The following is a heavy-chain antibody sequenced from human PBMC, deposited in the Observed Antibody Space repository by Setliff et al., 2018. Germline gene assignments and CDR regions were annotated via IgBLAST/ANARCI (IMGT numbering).Heavy chain of an antibody. V-gene: IGHV1-3*01. Sequence: VASVKVSCKASGYTFTSYAMHWVRQAPGQRLEWMGWINAGNGNTKYSQKFQGRVTITRDTPASTAYMELSSLRSEDTAVYYCAREFTRYYNFWSAHRYYMDVWGKGTTVTVSS. J-gene: IGHJ6*03. CDR1: GYTFTSYA. CDR3: AREFTRYYNFWSAHRYYMDV. CDR2: INAGNGNT. D-gene: IGHD3-3*01.